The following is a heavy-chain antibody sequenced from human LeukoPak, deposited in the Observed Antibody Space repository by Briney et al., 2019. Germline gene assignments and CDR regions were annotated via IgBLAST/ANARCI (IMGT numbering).Heavy chain of an antibody. V-gene: IGHV3-48*02. CDR1: GYTFGPYS. CDR2: ISGDSRTT. Sequence: GGSLRLSCAASGYTFGPYSVNWVRQAPGKGLEWISYISGDSRTTHYADSVKGRFTISRDNAKNSLYLQMNSLRDEDTAVYYCARDPYSSGWFDFWGQGTLVTVSS. J-gene: IGHJ4*02. CDR3: ARDPYSSGWFDF. D-gene: IGHD6-19*01.